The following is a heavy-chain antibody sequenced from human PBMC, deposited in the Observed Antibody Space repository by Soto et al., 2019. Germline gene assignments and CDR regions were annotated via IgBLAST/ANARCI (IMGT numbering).Heavy chain of an antibody. V-gene: IGHV3-23*01. CDR3: VKVSSETLAAAGTFDY. J-gene: IGHJ4*02. CDR1: GFTFRRYA. D-gene: IGHD6-13*01. Sequence: PGGSLRLCCTASGFTFRRYAMCWVRQAPGKGLERVSSLRGSGATPYYASSVKGLFIISKDNSDSSKTTVYLQMNSLRAEDTAIYYCVKVSSETLAAAGTFDYWGQGTLVTVSS. CDR2: LRGSGATP.